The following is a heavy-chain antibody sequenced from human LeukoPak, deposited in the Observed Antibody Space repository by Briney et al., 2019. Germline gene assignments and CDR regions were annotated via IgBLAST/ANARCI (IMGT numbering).Heavy chain of an antibody. CDR3: ATQAAGGPLDY. V-gene: IGHV4-39*01. D-gene: IGHD2-15*01. CDR1: GASISSSTYY. Sequence: SETLSLTCTVSGASISSSTYYWGWIRQPPGKGLEWIGTVYYSGGTSYYPSLKSRVTISVDTSKNQFSLKLTFVTAADTAVYYCATQAAGGPLDYWGQGTLVTVSS. J-gene: IGHJ4*02. CDR2: VYYSGGT.